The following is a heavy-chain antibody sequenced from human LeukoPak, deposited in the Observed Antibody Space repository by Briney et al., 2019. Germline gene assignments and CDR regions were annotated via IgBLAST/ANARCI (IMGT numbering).Heavy chain of an antibody. D-gene: IGHD3-22*01. CDR1: GFTFSDYY. CDR2: ISSSGSTI. Sequence: GGSLRLSCAASGFTFSDYYMSWIRQAPGKGLEWVSYISSSGSTIYYADSVKGRFAISRDNAKNSLYLQMNSLRAEDTAVYYCARVDYDSSGCVDTWGQGTPVTVSS. CDR3: ARVDYDSSGCVDT. V-gene: IGHV3-11*04. J-gene: IGHJ4*02.